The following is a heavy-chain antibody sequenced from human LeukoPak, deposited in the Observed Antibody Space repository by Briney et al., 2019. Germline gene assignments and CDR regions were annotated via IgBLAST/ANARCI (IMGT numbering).Heavy chain of an antibody. CDR2: ISSSSTYI. CDR1: GFTFSSYN. V-gene: IGHV3-21*01. J-gene: IGHJ4*02. CDR3: AIDPGTVDTAMVPVWDY. Sequence: PGGSLRLSCAASGFTFSSYNMNWVRQAPGKGLEWVSSISSSSTYIYYADSVRGRFTISRDNAKNSLYLQMNSLRAEDTAVCYCAIDPGTVDTAMVPVWDYWGQGTLVTVSS. D-gene: IGHD5-18*01.